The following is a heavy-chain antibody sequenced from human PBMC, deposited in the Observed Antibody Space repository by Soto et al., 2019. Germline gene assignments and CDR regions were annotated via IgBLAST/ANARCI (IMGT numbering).Heavy chain of an antibody. D-gene: IGHD3-9*01. CDR1: GASISSYY. V-gene: IGHV4-59*01. CDR3: ARDHTNYDILTGYHYYYYGMDV. J-gene: IGHJ6*02. Sequence: PSETLSLTCPVSGASISSYYGGWIRHPPGKGLEWIGYIYYIGSTNYNPSLKSRVTISRETSKNQLSLNLSSVTAADTAVYYCARDHTNYDILTGYHYYYYGMDVWGQGTTVTVSS. CDR2: IYYIGST.